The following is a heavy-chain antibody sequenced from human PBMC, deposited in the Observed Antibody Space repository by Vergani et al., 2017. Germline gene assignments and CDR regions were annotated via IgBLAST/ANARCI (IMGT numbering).Heavy chain of an antibody. CDR1: GFTFGDYA. CDR3: TKDVGVIMFDY. J-gene: IGHJ4*02. Sequence: EVRLLESGGALVQPGKSLRLSCTTSGFTFGDYAMAWVRQAPGKGLEWVSTISFTGQNTHYADSVRGRFTISRDNSKNTLYRQMNSLTVDDTAFYYCTKDVGVIMFDYWGPGTLVTVSS. V-gene: IGHV3-23*01. D-gene: IGHD3-10*01. CDR2: ISFTGQNT.